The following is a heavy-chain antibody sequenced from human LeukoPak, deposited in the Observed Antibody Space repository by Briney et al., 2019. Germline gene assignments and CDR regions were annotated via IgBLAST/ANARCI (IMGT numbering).Heavy chain of an antibody. CDR3: ARDWYPYYYGSGSYSWFDP. Sequence: PSETLSLTCTVSGGSISSSSYYWGWIRQPPGKGLEWIGSIYYSGSTYYNPSLKSRVTISVDTSKNQFSLKLSSVTAADTAVYYCARDWYPYYYGSGSYSWFDPWGQGTLVTVSS. CDR2: IYYSGST. V-gene: IGHV4-39*07. CDR1: GGSISSSSYY. D-gene: IGHD3-10*01. J-gene: IGHJ5*02.